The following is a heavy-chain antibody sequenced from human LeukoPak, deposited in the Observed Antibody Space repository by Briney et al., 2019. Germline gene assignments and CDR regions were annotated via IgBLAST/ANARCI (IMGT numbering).Heavy chain of an antibody. D-gene: IGHD6-19*01. Sequence: GGSLRLSCAASGFTFSSYSMNWVRQAPGKGLEWVSSISSSSSYISYADSVKGRFTISRDNAKNSLYLQMNSLRAEDTAVYYCARGPIAVAVDDAFDIWGQGTMVAASS. CDR1: GFTFSSYS. CDR3: ARGPIAVAVDDAFDI. V-gene: IGHV3-21*01. J-gene: IGHJ3*02. CDR2: ISSSSSYI.